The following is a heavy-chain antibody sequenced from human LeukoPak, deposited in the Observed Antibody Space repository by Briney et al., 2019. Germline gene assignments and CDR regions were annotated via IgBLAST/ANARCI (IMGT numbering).Heavy chain of an antibody. CDR1: GFTFSSYN. J-gene: IGHJ6*04. CDR2: ISSSGSTI. CDR3: AELGITMIGGV. D-gene: IGHD3-10*02. Sequence: GGSLRLSCAASGFTFSSYNMNWVREAPGKGLEWVSYISSSGSTIYYADSVKGRFTISRDNAKNSLYLQMNSLRADDTAVYYCAELGITMIGGVWGKGTTVTISS. V-gene: IGHV3-48*04.